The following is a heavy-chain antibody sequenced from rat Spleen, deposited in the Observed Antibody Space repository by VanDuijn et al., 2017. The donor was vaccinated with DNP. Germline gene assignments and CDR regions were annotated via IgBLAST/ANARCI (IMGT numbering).Heavy chain of an antibody. Sequence: EVQLVESGGGLVQPGRSMKLSCAASGFTFSNFGMTWVRQAPAKGLEWVAYISYDGGITNYGDSVKGRFTISRDDTQNVLYLQMNTLRAEDTAIYYCAKHARPIGRVYYYAMDAWGQGTSVTVSS. CDR3: AKHARPIGRVYYYAMDA. V-gene: IGHV5S13*01. CDR1: GFTFSNFG. D-gene: IGHD1-4*01. CDR2: ISYDGGIT. J-gene: IGHJ4*01.